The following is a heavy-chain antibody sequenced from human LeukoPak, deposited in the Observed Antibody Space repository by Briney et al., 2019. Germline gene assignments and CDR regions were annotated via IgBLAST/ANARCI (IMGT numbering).Heavy chain of an antibody. J-gene: IGHJ4*02. Sequence: GGSLRLSCAASGFTFSSYAMSWVRQAPGKGLEWVSAISGSGGSTYYADSVKGRFTISRDNSKNTLYLQMNSLRAEDTAVYYCAKGRSALRFLEWLTGPLIDYWGQGTLVTVSS. CDR1: GFTFSSYA. CDR2: ISGSGGST. D-gene: IGHD3-3*01. CDR3: AKGRSALRFLEWLTGPLIDY. V-gene: IGHV3-23*01.